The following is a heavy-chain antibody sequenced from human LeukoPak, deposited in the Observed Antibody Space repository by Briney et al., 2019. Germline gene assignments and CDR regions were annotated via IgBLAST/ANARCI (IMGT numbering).Heavy chain of an antibody. V-gene: IGHV3-33*01. J-gene: IGHJ6*02. CDR2: IWYDGSNK. CDR3: GREELNFYYYYGMDI. CDR1: GFTFSSYG. D-gene: IGHD1-26*01. Sequence: PGRSLRLSCAASGFTFSSYGMHWVRQAPGKGLEWVAVIWYDGSNKYYADSVKGRFTISRDNSKNTLYLQMNSLRAEDTAVYYCGREELNFYYYYGMDIWGQGTTVTVSS.